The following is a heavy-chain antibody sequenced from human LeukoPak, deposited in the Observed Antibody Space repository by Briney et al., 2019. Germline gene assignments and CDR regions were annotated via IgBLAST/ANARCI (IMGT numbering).Heavy chain of an antibody. CDR3: ARHEYSGSYYGLSWFDP. D-gene: IGHD1-26*01. CDR2: IYYSAST. J-gene: IGHJ5*02. V-gene: IGHV4-39*01. Sequence: SETLSLTCTVSGGSISSSGYYWGWIRQPPGKGLEWIASIYYSASTYYNPSLKSRVTISVDTSKNQLSLKLSSLTAADTAVYYCARHEYSGSYYGLSWFDPWGQGTLVTVSS. CDR1: GGSISSSGYY.